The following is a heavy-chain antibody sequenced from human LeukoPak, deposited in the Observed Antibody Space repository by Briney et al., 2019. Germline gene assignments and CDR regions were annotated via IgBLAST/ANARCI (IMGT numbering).Heavy chain of an antibody. Sequence: GGSLILSCAVSGFTFSSYAMSWVRQAPGKGLEWVSAISGSGGSTYYADSVKGRFTISRDNSKNTLYLQMNSLRAEDTAVYYCAKDPGTPDAFDIWGQGTMVTVSS. CDR2: ISGSGGST. D-gene: IGHD1-1*01. CDR1: GFTFSSYA. J-gene: IGHJ3*02. V-gene: IGHV3-23*01. CDR3: AKDPGTPDAFDI.